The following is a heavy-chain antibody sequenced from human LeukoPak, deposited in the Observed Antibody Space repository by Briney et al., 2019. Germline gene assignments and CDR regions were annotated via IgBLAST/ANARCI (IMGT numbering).Heavy chain of an antibody. V-gene: IGHV3-53*01. D-gene: IGHD3-10*01. J-gene: IGHJ6*02. CDR3: ARERAELLWFGEYYYCGMDV. Sequence: GGSLRLSCAASGFTVSSNYMSWVRQAPGKGLEWVSVIYSGGSTYYADSVKGRFTISRDNSKNTLYLQMNSLRAEDTAVYYCARERAELLWFGEYYYCGMDVWGQGTTVTVSS. CDR2: IYSGGST. CDR1: GFTVSSNY.